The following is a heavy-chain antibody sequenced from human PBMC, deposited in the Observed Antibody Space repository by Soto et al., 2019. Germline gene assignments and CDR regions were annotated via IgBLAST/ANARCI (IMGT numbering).Heavy chain of an antibody. CDR1: GFTFSGSA. D-gene: IGHD3-10*01. CDR2: IRSKANSYAT. CDR3: TSPTGSGFDP. Sequence: EVQLVESGGGLVQPGGSLKLSCAASGFTFSGSAMHWVRQASGKGLEWVGRIRSKANSYATAYAASVKGRFTISRDDSKNTANLQMNSRKTEDTAVYYCTSPTGSGFDPWGQGTLVTVSS. J-gene: IGHJ5*02. V-gene: IGHV3-73*01.